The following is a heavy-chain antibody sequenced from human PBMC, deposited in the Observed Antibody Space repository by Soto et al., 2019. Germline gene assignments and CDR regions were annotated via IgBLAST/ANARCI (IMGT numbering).Heavy chain of an antibody. CDR1: GYRFTSYS. J-gene: IGHJ6*02. D-gene: IGHD3-10*01. V-gene: IGHV1-46*01. Sequence: QVQLVQSGAEVKKPGASVKVSCKASGYRFTSYSMHWVRQAPGQGLEWMGIINPSGGSTTYAQKFQDRVTMTRDTSTGTVYMEVSSLRSEDTAVYYCARDESLDVWGQGTTVTVSS. CDR2: INPSGGST. CDR3: ARDESLDV.